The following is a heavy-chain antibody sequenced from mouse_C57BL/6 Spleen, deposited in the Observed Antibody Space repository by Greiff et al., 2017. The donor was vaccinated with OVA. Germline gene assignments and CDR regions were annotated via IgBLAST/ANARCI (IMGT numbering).Heavy chain of an antibody. J-gene: IGHJ4*01. CDR1: GYTFTDYA. V-gene: IGHV1-67*01. CDR2: ISTYYGDA. D-gene: IGHD1-1*01. CDR3: ASRVPFYYGTAMDY. Sequence: QVQLKESGPELVRPGVSVKISCKGSGYTFTDYAMHWVKQSHAKSLEWIGVISTYYGDASYNQKFKDKATMTVDKSSSTAYMELARLTSEDSAVYYCASRVPFYYGTAMDYWGQGTSVTVSS.